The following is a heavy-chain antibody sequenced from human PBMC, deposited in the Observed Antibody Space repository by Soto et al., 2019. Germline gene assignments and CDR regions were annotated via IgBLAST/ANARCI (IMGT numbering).Heavy chain of an antibody. CDR2: ISAYNGNT. CDR1: GYTFTSYG. CDR3: ARAGRGYCSSTSCYRFDY. D-gene: IGHD2-2*01. J-gene: IGHJ4*02. V-gene: IGHV1-18*01. Sequence: ASAKVSSKASGYTFTSYGISWVRQAPGEGLEWMGWISAYNGNTNYAQKLQGRVTMTTDTSTSTAYMELRSLRSDDTAVYYFARAGRGYCSSTSCYRFDYWGQGTLVTVFS.